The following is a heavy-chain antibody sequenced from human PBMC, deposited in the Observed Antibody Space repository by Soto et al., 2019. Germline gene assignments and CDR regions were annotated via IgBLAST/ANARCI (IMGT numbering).Heavy chain of an antibody. J-gene: IGHJ6*02. Sequence: EVQLVESGGGLVKPGGSLRLSCAASGFTFSSYTMNWVRQAPGKGLEWVSSISSSTTYIYYADSVTGRFTISRDNAKNSLYLQMNRLGAGDSAVYYCARETESYIWNDGLMDVWGQGTTVTVSS. D-gene: IGHD1-20*01. CDR2: ISSSTTYI. CDR3: ARETESYIWNDGLMDV. CDR1: GFTFSSYT. V-gene: IGHV3-21*01.